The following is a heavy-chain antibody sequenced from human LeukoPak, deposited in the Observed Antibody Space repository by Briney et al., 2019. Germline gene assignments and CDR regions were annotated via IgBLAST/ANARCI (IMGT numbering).Heavy chain of an antibody. CDR1: CYSISSGYY. V-gene: IGHV4-38-2*01. J-gene: IGHJ6*03. CDR2: IYHSGST. CDR3: ASLVLRFLEWLPRSYYYMDV. Sequence: SETLSLTCAVSCYSISSGYYWGWIRQPPGKGLEWIGSIYHSGSTYYNPSLKSRVTISVDTSKNQFSLKLSSVTAADTAVYYCASLVLRFLEWLPRSYYYMDVWGKGTTVTVSS. D-gene: IGHD3-3*01.